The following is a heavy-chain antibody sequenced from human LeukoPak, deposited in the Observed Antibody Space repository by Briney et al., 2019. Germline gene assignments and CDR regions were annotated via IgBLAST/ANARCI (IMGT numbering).Heavy chain of an antibody. J-gene: IGHJ4*02. CDR3: ARPVRYYDSSGPDY. CDR1: GFTFSSYA. D-gene: IGHD3-22*01. Sequence: GGSLRLSCAASGFTFSSYAMHWVRQAPGKGLEWVAVISYDGSNKYYADSVKGRFTISRDNSKNTLYPQMNSLRAEDTAVYYCARPVRYYDSSGPDYWGQGTLVTVSS. CDR2: ISYDGSNK. V-gene: IGHV3-30*04.